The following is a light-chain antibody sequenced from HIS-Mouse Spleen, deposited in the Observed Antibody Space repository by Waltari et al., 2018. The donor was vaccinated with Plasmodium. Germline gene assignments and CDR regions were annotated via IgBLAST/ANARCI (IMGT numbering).Light chain of an antibody. CDR3: YSTDSSGNHRV. CDR1: ALPKKY. J-gene: IGLJ3*02. CDR2: GDS. V-gene: IGLV3-10*01. Sequence: SYELTQPPSVSVSPGQTARITCSGDALPKKYAYWYQQKSGQAPVLVIYGDSKRPSWIPWGFAGSSSGTMATLTISGAQVEDEADYYCYSTDSSGNHRVFGGGTKLTVL.